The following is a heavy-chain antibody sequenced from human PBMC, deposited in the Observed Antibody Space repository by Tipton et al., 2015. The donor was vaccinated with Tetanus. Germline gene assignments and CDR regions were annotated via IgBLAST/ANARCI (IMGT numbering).Heavy chain of an antibody. CDR1: GGSVRSGDYS. CDR2: VSYSGRT. V-gene: IGHV4-61*08. D-gene: IGHD3-10*01. Sequence: TLSLTCTVSGGSVRSGDYSWNWIRQPPGKGLEWLAYVSYSGRTNSNYSLKSRITISQDTSKNQFSLRLTSVTAADTAVYYCARDRGVRGGYYYYHGMDVWGQGTTVTVSS. J-gene: IGHJ6*02. CDR3: ARDRGVRGGYYYYHGMDV.